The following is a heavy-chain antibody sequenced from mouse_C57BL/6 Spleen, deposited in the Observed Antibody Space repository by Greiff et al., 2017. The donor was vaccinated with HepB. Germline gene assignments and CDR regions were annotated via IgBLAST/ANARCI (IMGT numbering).Heavy chain of an antibody. D-gene: IGHD1-1*01. CDR2: INPNNGGT. CDR1: GYTFTDYY. J-gene: IGHJ4*01. V-gene: IGHV1-26*01. Sequence: EVQLQQSGPELVKPGASVKISCKASGYTFTDYYMNWVKQSHGKSLEWIGDINPNNGGTSYNQKFKGKSTLTVDKSSSTAYMDLRILTSEDSAVYYCASSLSVGAYYYAMDYWGQRTSVTVSS. CDR3: ASSLSVGAYYYAMDY.